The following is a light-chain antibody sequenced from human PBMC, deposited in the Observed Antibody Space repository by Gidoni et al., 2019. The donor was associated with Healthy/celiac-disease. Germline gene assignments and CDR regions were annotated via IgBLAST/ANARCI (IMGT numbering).Light chain of an antibody. J-gene: IGLJ2*01. V-gene: IGLV3-19*01. CDR2: GKN. Sequence: SELTQDPAVSVALGQTVRITCKGDSLRSYYASWYQQKPVQAPVLVIYGKNNRPSGIPGRFSGSSSGNTASLTITGAQSEDEADYYCNSRDSSGNHLVFGGGTKLTVL. CDR3: NSRDSSGNHLV. CDR1: SLRSYY.